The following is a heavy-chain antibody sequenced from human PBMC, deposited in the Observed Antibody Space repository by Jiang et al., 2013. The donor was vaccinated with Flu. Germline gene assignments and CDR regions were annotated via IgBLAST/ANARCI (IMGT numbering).Heavy chain of an antibody. J-gene: IGHJ4*02. CDR1: GFTVRSNY. Sequence: VQLLESGGGLIQPGGSLRLSCAASGFTVRSNYMSWVRQAPGKGLEWVSIIYSGGSTYYADSVKGRFSISRDNSKNTLYLQMNSLRAEDTAVYYCAGERGIATAGTDYWGQGTLVTVSS. V-gene: IGHV3-53*01. CDR2: IYSGGST. D-gene: IGHD6-13*01. CDR3: AGERGIATAGTDY.